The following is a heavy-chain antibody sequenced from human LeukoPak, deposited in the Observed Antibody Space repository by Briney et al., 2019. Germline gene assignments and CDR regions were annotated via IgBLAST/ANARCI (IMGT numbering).Heavy chain of an antibody. J-gene: IGHJ6*03. D-gene: IGHD5-18*01. V-gene: IGHV4-34*01. Sequence: KPSENLSLNCAVYGVSFSGYNWSWIRKPPGKGLEWIRENNHSSTTNGNPCPKSRVTISGDTSKNQFSLKLSSVTVADTAVYFCARVGYSYVINDWSRTGLGAYPAKYYYHMDVWGKGTTVTVSS. CDR1: GVSFSGYN. CDR2: NNHSSTT. CDR3: ARVGYSYVINDWSRTGLGAYPAKYYYHMDV.